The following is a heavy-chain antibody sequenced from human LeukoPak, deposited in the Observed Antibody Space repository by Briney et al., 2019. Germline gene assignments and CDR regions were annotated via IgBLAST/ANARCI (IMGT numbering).Heavy chain of an antibody. D-gene: IGHD4-23*01. V-gene: IGHV3-48*03. CDR1: GFTFSSYE. Sequence: GGSLRLSCAASGFTFSSYEMNWVRQAPGKGLEWVSYISSSGSTIYYADSVKGRFTISRDNAKNSLYLQMNSLRAEDTAVYYCARELLTVVTPYWGQGTLVTVSS. CDR3: ARELLTVVTPY. J-gene: IGHJ4*02. CDR2: ISSSGSTI.